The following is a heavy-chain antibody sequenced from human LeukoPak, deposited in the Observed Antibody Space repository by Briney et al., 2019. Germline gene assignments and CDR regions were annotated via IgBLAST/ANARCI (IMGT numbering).Heavy chain of an antibody. Sequence: GESLQISFKGPGYRFTSYWISWVRPMPGKGLEWMGRLDPSDSYTNYSPSFQGHVTIPADKSISTAYLQWSSLKASDTAMDYCARHFSSIRYNWFDPWGQGTLVTVSS. J-gene: IGHJ5*02. D-gene: IGHD6-13*01. V-gene: IGHV5-10-1*01. CDR1: GYRFTSYW. CDR2: LDPSDSYT. CDR3: ARHFSSIRYNWFDP.